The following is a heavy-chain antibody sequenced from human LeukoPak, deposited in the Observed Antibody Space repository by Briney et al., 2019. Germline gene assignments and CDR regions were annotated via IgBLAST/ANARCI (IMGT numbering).Heavy chain of an antibody. V-gene: IGHV1-69*01. D-gene: IGHD4-23*01. CDR3: ARIEPDHYDYGGNGWYFDL. CDR2: IIPIFGTA. CDR1: GGTFSRYG. J-gene: IGHJ2*01. Sequence: GPSVKVSCKASGGTFSRYGISWVRQAPGQGLEWMGGIIPIFGTANYAQKFQGRVTITADESTSTVYMELSSLRSEDTAVYYCARIEPDHYDYGGNGWYFDLWGRGTLVTVSS.